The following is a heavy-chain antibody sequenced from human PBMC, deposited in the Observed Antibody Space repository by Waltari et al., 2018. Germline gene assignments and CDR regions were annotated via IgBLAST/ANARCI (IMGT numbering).Heavy chain of an antibody. D-gene: IGHD3-3*01. J-gene: IGHJ4*02. CDR1: GFSFSNAW. CDR2: IKNKIEGGTI. CDR3: ARTESDYFDY. V-gene: IGHV3-15*02. Sequence: EVLLVEAGGSLVKPGGSLRLSCAGSGFSFSNAWMNWVRQAPGKGLEWVGRIKNKIEGGTIDYAAPLKGRFTISRDDSKNTLYLQMNSLKIEDTAVYYCARTESDYFDYWGQGTLVTVSS.